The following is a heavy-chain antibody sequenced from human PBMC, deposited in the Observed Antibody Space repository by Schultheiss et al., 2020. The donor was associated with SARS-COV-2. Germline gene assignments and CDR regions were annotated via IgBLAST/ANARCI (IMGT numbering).Heavy chain of an antibody. V-gene: IGHV4-59*01. Sequence: SETLSLTCTVSGGSISSYYWSWIRQPPGKGLEWIGYIYYSGSTNYNPSLKSRVTISVDTSKNQFSLKLSSVTAADTAVYYCAMALLVRGVMGWFDPWGQGTLVTVSS. D-gene: IGHD3-10*01. J-gene: IGHJ5*02. CDR2: IYYSGST. CDR1: GGSISSYY. CDR3: AMALLVRGVMGWFDP.